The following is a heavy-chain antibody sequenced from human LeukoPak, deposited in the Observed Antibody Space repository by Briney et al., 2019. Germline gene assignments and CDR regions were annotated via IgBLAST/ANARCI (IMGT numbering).Heavy chain of an antibody. CDR2: INHSGST. CDR1: GGSFSGYY. J-gene: IGHJ3*02. V-gene: IGHV4-34*01. CDR3: ARGERINRAFDI. D-gene: IGHD1-1*01. Sequence: SETLSLTCAVYGGSFSGYYWSWIRQPPGKGLEWIGEINHSGSTNYSPSLKSRVTISVDTSKNQFSLKLSSVTAADTAVYYCARGERINRAFDIWGQGTMVTVSS.